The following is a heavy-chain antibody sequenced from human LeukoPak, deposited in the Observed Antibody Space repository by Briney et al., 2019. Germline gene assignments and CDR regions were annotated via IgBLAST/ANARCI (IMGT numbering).Heavy chain of an antibody. Sequence: GRSLRLSWAAAGFTVSSYAMHWVRQAPGKGLEWVAVISYDGSNKYYADSVKGRFTISRDNSKNTLYLQMNSLRAEDTAVYYCARDYLSYWGQGTLVTVSS. J-gene: IGHJ4*02. V-gene: IGHV3-30*04. CDR1: GFTVSSYA. CDR2: ISYDGSNK. D-gene: IGHD2/OR15-2a*01. CDR3: ARDYLSY.